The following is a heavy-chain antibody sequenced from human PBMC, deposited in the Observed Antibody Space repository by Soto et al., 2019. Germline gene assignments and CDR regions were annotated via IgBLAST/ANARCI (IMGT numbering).Heavy chain of an antibody. CDR1: GGTFSSYA. Sequence: GASVKVSCKASGGTFSSYAISWVRQAPGQGLEWMGGIIPIFGTANYAQKFQGRVTITADESTSTAYMELSSLRSEDTAVYYCACGDYYDSSGNYYYGMDVWGQGTTVTVSS. D-gene: IGHD3-22*01. V-gene: IGHV1-69*13. CDR2: IIPIFGTA. CDR3: ACGDYYDSSGNYYYGMDV. J-gene: IGHJ6*02.